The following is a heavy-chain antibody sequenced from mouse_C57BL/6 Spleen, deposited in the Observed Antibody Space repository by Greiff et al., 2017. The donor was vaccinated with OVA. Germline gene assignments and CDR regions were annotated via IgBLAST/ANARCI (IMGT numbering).Heavy chain of an antibody. J-gene: IGHJ2*01. CDR2: IYPRSGNT. CDR1: GYTFTSYG. CDR3: ARQDYYGSSYVYFDY. D-gene: IGHD1-1*01. V-gene: IGHV1-81*01. Sequence: QVQLKQSGAELARPGASVKLSCKASGYTFTSYGISWVKQRTGQGLEWIGEIYPRSGNTYYNEKFKGKATLTADKSSSTAYMELRSVTSDDSAVYFCARQDYYGSSYVYFDYWGQGTTLTVSS.